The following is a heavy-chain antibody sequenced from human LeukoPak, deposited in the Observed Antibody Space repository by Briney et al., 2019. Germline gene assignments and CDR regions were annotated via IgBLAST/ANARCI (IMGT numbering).Heavy chain of an antibody. CDR3: ARDLDWNYADY. V-gene: IGHV4-4*07. J-gene: IGHJ4*02. CDR1: GGSISSYY. CDR2: ISSSGST. Sequence: SETLSLTCTVAGGSISSYYWSWIRQPAGKRLEWIGRISSSGSTNYNPSLKSRITMSVDSSKNQFSLILISVTAADTAVYYCARDLDWNYADYWGQGTLVTVSS. D-gene: IGHD1-7*01.